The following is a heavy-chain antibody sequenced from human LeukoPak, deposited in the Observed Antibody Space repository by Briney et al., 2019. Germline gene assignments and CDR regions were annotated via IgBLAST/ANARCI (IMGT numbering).Heavy chain of an antibody. V-gene: IGHV4-39*01. CDR3: ARHNSRWFGESDY. CDR2: IYYSGST. Sequence: SETLSLTCTVSGGSISSSSYYWGWIRQPPGKGLEWIGSIYYSGSTYYNPSLKSRVTISVDTSKNQFSLKLSSVTAADTAVYYCARHNSRWFGESDYWGQGTLVTVSS. CDR1: GGSISSSSYY. D-gene: IGHD3-10*01. J-gene: IGHJ4*02.